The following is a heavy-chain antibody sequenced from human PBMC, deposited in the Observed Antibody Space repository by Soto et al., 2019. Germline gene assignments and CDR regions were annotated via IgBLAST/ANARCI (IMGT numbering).Heavy chain of an antibody. J-gene: IGHJ6*02. CDR2: IKQDGSGK. D-gene: IGHD3-16*02. CDR1: GFTFSSYW. Sequence: GGSLRLSCAASGFTFSSYWMSWVRQAPGKGLEWVANIKQDGSGKYYVDSVKGRFTISRDNAKNSLYLQMNSLRAKDTAVYYCVRDYPWYYYYGMDVWGQGTTVTVSS. V-gene: IGHV3-7*03. CDR3: VRDYPWYYYYGMDV.